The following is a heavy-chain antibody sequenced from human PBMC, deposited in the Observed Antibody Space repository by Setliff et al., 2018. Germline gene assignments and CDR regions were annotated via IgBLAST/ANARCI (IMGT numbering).Heavy chain of an antibody. CDR3: AKSSVASTFYYFYYMDV. D-gene: IGHD6-19*01. V-gene: IGHV1-3*01. J-gene: IGHJ6*03. CDR1: GGSFNNYP. Sequence: ASVKVSCKASGGSFNNYPISWVRQAPGHGLEWMGGINAGNGNTKYSQKFQGRVTITRDTSASTAYMELSSLRSEDTAVYYCAKSSVASTFYYFYYMDVWGKGTTVTVSS. CDR2: INAGNGNT.